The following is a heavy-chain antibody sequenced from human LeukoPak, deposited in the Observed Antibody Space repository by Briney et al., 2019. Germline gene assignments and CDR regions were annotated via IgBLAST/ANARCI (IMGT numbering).Heavy chain of an antibody. Sequence: PGGSLRLSCAASGFTFSSYWMSWVRQAPGKGLEWVANIKQDGSEKYYVDSVKGRFTISRDNAKNSLYLQMNSLRAEDTAVYYCARSFNYYYYYMDVWGKGTTVTASS. V-gene: IGHV3-7*01. J-gene: IGHJ6*03. CDR3: ARSFNYYYYYMDV. CDR1: GFTFSSYW. D-gene: IGHD3-16*02. CDR2: IKQDGSEK.